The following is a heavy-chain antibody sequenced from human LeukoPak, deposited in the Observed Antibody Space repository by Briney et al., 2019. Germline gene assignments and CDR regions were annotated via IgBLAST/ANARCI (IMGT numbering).Heavy chain of an antibody. CDR2: FDPEDGET. Sequence: GASVKVSCKVSGYTLTELSMHWVRQAPGKGLEWMGGFDPEDGETIYAQKFQGRVTMTEDTSTDTAYMELSSLRSEDTAVYYCATAIMVRAMNYFDCWGQGTLVTVSS. J-gene: IGHJ4*02. CDR3: ATAIMVRAMNYFDC. V-gene: IGHV1-24*01. D-gene: IGHD3-10*01. CDR1: GYTLTELS.